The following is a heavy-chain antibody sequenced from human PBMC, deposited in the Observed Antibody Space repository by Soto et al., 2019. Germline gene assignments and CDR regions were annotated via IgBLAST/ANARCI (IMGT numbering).Heavy chain of an antibody. CDR1: GFTFSSYG. CDR2: IWYDGSNK. CDR3: ARDKKRSSGYYYYYYYGMDV. V-gene: IGHV3-33*01. Sequence: SLRLSCAASGFTFSSYGMHWVRQAPGKGLEWVAVIWYDGSNKYYADSVKGRFTISRDNSKNTLYLQMNSLRAEDTAVYYCARDKKRSSGYYYYYYYGMDVWGQGTTVTVSS. J-gene: IGHJ6*02. D-gene: IGHD3-22*01.